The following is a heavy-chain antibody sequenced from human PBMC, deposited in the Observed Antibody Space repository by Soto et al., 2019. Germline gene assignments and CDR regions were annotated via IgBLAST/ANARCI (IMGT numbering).Heavy chain of an antibody. CDR2: IYYSGST. V-gene: IGHV4-31*03. CDR3: ASLGIAAAGHFDY. CDR1: GGSISSGGYY. Sequence: QVQLQESGPGLVKPSQTLSLTCTVSGGSISSGGYYWSWIRQHPGKGLEWIGYIYYSGSTYYNPSLKSRVXXSXDXXKNQFSLKLSSVTAADTAVYYCASLGIAAAGHFDYWGQGTLVTVSS. D-gene: IGHD6-13*01. J-gene: IGHJ4*02.